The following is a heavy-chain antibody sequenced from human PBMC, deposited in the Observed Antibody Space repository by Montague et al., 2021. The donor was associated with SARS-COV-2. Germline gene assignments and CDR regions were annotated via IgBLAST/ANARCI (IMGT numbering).Heavy chain of an antibody. J-gene: IGHJ4*02. D-gene: IGHD3/OR15-3a*01. CDR3: ARGGLGNRGFDY. CDR2: IYLSGFT. CDR1: DVSLSTSTW. Sequence: SETLSLTCVVSDVSLSTSTWWSWVRQSPGKGLEGVGEIYLSGFTXYNPSVKSRVSISLDDSRSQFSLRLTSVTAADTAVYFCARGGLGNRGFDYWGQGTLVTVSS. V-gene: IGHV4-4*02.